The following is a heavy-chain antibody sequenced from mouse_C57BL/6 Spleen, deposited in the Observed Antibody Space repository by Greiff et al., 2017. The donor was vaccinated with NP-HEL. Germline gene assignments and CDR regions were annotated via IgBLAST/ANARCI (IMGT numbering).Heavy chain of an antibody. Sequence: EVQLQQSGPELVKPGASVKISCKASGYSFTDYNLNWVKQSNGKSLEWIGVINPNYGSTSSNQTFKGKATLTVDQSSSTAYMQLKSLTSEDSAVYYCARAVVADFDYWGQGTTLTVSS. V-gene: IGHV1-39*01. CDR2: INPNYGST. D-gene: IGHD1-1*01. J-gene: IGHJ2*01. CDR3: ARAVVADFDY. CDR1: GYSFTDYN.